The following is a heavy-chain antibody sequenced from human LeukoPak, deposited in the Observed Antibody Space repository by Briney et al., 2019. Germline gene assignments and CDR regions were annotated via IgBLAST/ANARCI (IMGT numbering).Heavy chain of an antibody. CDR1: GFTFSSYW. Sequence: PGGFLRLSCAASGFTFSSYWMHWVRQAPGKGLVWVSRINSDGSSTSYADSVKGRFTISRDNAKNTLYLQMNSLRAEDTAVYYCARAAAGYYYYGMDVWGQGTTVTVSS. V-gene: IGHV3-74*01. CDR3: ARAAAGYYYYGMDV. D-gene: IGHD6-25*01. J-gene: IGHJ6*02. CDR2: INSDGSST.